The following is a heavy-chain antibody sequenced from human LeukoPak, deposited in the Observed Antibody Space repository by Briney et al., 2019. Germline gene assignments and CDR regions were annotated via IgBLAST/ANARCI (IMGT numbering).Heavy chain of an antibody. CDR3: ARGGSPPEALGDTFDI. CDR2: ISSDGSSA. V-gene: IGHV3-74*01. J-gene: IGHJ3*02. D-gene: IGHD1-26*01. CDR1: GFTFSSYW. Sequence: PGGSLRLSCAASGFTFSSYWMHWVRQAPGKGLVWVSHISSDGSSARYADSVKGRFTISRDNAKNTLYLQMNSLRAEDTAVYYCARGGSPPEALGDTFDIWGQGTMVTVSS.